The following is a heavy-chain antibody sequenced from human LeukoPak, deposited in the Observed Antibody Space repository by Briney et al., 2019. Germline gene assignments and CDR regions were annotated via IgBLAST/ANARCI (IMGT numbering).Heavy chain of an antibody. CDR3: ARTFTTPGYCSSTSCSYFDY. Sequence: WASVKVSCKASGYTFTGYYMHWVRQAPGQGLEWMGWINPNSDGTNYAQKFQGRVTMTRDTSISTAYMELSRLRSDDTAVYYCARTFTTPGYCSSTSCSYFDYWGQGTLVTVSS. CDR2: INPNSDGT. D-gene: IGHD2-2*01. CDR1: GYTFTGYY. V-gene: IGHV1-2*02. J-gene: IGHJ4*02.